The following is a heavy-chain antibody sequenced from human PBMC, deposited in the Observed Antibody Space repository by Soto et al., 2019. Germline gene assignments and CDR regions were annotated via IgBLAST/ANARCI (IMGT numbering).Heavy chain of an antibody. CDR2: INAGNGNT. Sequence: QVQLVQSGAEVKKPGASVKVSCKASGYTFTSYAIHWVRQAPGQRLEWMGWINAGNGNTKYSQKFQDRVTITRDTTASTAYMELSSLRSEDTAVYYCARDLGGWPDYWGQGTLITVAS. J-gene: IGHJ4*02. D-gene: IGHD6-19*01. V-gene: IGHV1-3*01. CDR1: GYTFTSYA. CDR3: ARDLGGWPDY.